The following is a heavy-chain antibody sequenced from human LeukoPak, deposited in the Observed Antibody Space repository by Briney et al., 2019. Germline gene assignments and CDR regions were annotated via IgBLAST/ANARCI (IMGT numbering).Heavy chain of an antibody. V-gene: IGHV3-73*01. D-gene: IGHD6-19*01. CDR1: GFIFSDSV. CDR3: TRAVSGTWGFDS. Sequence: GGSLRLSCAASGFIFSDSVMFWVRQASGKGLEWVGRIRTKPGSYATTYAASVKDRFTISRDDSKNMAYLQMNSLKTEDTAVYYCTRAVSGTWGFDSWGQGILVTVSS. CDR2: IRTKPGSYAT. J-gene: IGHJ4*02.